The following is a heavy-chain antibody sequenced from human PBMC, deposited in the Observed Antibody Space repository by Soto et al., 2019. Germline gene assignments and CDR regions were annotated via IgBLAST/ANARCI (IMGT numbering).Heavy chain of an antibody. CDR1: GFTFSSYA. J-gene: IGHJ3*02. D-gene: IGHD2-15*01. CDR2: ITGSGGST. CDR3: ARDAFGGAFDI. V-gene: IGHV3-23*01. Sequence: EVQLLESGGGLVQPGGSLRLSCAASGFTFSSYARSWVRQAPGKGLERVSEITGSGGSTYYADSVKGRFTISRDNSKNMLYMQMNSLRAEDTAVYYCARDAFGGAFDIWGQGTMVTVSS.